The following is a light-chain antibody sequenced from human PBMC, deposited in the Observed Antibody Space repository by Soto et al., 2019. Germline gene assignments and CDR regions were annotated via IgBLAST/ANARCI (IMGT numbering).Light chain of an antibody. V-gene: IGKV3-15*01. CDR2: GAS. CDR1: QSVSSN. CDR3: QQYNNWPLT. Sequence: EIVMTQSPATLSVSPGERATLSCRASQSVSSNLVWYQQKPGQAPRLLIYGASTRATGIPARFSGSGSGTEFTLTISSLQSEDFGVYYCQQYNNWPLTFGQGTKVEIK. J-gene: IGKJ1*01.